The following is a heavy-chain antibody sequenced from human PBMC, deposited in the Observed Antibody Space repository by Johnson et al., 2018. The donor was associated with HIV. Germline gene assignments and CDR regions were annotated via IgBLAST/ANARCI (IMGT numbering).Heavy chain of an antibody. CDR2: ISSSGSTI. J-gene: IGHJ3*02. Sequence: QMLLVESGGGLVKPGGSLRLSCAASGFSFSDYYMSWIRQAPGKGLEWVSYISSSGSTIYYEDSVKGRFSISRDNAKNSLFLQMNSLRAEDTAVYYCARAPRFGRVRGSAFDIWGQGTMVTVSS. V-gene: IGHV3-11*04. CDR3: ARAPRFGRVRGSAFDI. D-gene: IGHD3-10*01. CDR1: GFSFSDYY.